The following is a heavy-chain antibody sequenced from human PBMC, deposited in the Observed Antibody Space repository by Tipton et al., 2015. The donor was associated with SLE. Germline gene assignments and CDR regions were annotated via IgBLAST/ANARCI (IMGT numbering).Heavy chain of an antibody. Sequence: SLRLSCAASGFTFGHFDIHWVRQAPGKGLDWVTFISSEGNTRFYADSVKGRFTISRDNSENTVYLQMNGLRAEDTAVYYCVRADYDTFYFDYWGQGTLVTVSS. V-gene: IGHV3-30*04. CDR3: VRADYDTFYFDY. D-gene: IGHD3-22*01. CDR1: GFTFGHFD. J-gene: IGHJ4*02. CDR2: ISSEGNTR.